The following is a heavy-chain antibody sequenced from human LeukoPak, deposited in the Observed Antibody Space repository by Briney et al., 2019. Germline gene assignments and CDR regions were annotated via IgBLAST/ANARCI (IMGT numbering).Heavy chain of an antibody. CDR1: GFTFSSYA. D-gene: IGHD5-18*01. Sequence: PGGSLRLSCTASGFTFSSYAMSWVRQAPGKGLEWVSGIRGSDGTTYYADSVKGRFTISRDNSKNTLYLQMNSLRAEDTAVYYCAKGDTTRSTCFDYWGQGTLVTVSS. V-gene: IGHV3-23*01. J-gene: IGHJ4*02. CDR3: AKGDTTRSTCFDY. CDR2: IRGSDGTT.